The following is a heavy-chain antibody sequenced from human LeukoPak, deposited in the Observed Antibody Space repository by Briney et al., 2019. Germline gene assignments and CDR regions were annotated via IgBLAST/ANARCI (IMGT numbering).Heavy chain of an antibody. Sequence: ASVKVSCKASGYTYTPDGISWVRHAPGQGLERMGWIDTYSGKTNYAQKFQGRVTMTSDTSTSTAYMELRSLRSDDRAVYYCARDRGIAEADSFDPWGQGTLVTVSS. D-gene: IGHD6-13*01. J-gene: IGHJ5*02. CDR1: GYTYTPDG. CDR3: ARDRGIAEADSFDP. CDR2: IDTYSGKT. V-gene: IGHV1-18*01.